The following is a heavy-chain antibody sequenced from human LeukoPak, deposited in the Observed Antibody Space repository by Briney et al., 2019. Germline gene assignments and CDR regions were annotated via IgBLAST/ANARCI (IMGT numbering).Heavy chain of an antibody. V-gene: IGHV3-30*02. CDR2: IRYEGANK. D-gene: IGHD2-21*01. CDR1: GFTFSSYG. J-gene: IGHJ4*02. CDR3: AKDRGEGLVDY. Sequence: PGGSLRLSCAASGFTFSSYGMHWVRQAPGKGLEWVTFIRYEGANKYYADSVKGRFTISRDNSKNTLYLQMNSLRAEDTAVYYCAKDRGEGLVDYWGQGTLVTVSS.